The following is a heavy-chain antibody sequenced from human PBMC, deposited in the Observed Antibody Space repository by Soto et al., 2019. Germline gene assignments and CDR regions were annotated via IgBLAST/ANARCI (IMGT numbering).Heavy chain of an antibody. CDR1: GGTFSSYA. CDR2: IIPIFGTA. D-gene: IGHD3-22*01. V-gene: IGHV1-69*13. J-gene: IGHJ4*02. Sequence: SVKVSCKASGGTFSSYAISWVRQAPGQGLEWMGGIIPIFGTANYAQKFQGRVTITADESTSTAYMELSSLRSEDTAVYYCARAVQKEYYYDSSGYRFDYWGQGTLVTAPQ. CDR3: ARAVQKEYYYDSSGYRFDY.